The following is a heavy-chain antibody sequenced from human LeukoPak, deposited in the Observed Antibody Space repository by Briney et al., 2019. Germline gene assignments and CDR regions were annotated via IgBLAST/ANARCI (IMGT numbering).Heavy chain of an antibody. CDR2: IYYTGII. J-gene: IGHJ5*02. CDR1: GVLMSNYY. V-gene: IGHV4-59*08. D-gene: IGHD2-15*01. Sequence: PSETLSLTCTVSGVLMSNYYWNWIRQAPGKGPEWIGYIYYTGIINYNPSLRSRLTTSVDTSKSQFSMQLSSVTAADTAVYYCATQRLCSSGRCSSWFDPWGQGTLVTVSS. CDR3: ATQRLCSSGRCSSWFDP.